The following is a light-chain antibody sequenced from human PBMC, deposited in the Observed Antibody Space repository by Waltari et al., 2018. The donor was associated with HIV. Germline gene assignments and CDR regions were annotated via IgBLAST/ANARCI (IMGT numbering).Light chain of an antibody. CDR2: TAS. CDR1: QGITTS. Sequence: ALRMTQSPSSFSASVGDRVTITCRASQGITTSLAWYQQQPGGAPRLLIHTASSLESGVPSRFSGSGSGTEFTLTISCLQSEDVATYYCHQYRDYPFTFGPGTKVDIK. J-gene: IGKJ3*01. CDR3: HQYRDYPFT. V-gene: IGKV1-8*01.